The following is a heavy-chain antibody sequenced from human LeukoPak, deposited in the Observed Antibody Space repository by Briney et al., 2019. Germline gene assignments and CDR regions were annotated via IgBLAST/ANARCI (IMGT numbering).Heavy chain of an antibody. CDR1: GGSFRGYY. V-gene: IGHV4-34*01. Sequence: SETLSLTCAVYGGSFRGYYWSWIRQPPGKGLEWIGEINHSGSTNYNPSLKSRVTISVDTSKNQFSLKLSSVTAADTAVYYCARGRTTVVTPPLAFDIWGQGTMVTVSS. CDR3: ARGRTTVVTPPLAFDI. J-gene: IGHJ3*02. D-gene: IGHD4-17*01. CDR2: INHSGST.